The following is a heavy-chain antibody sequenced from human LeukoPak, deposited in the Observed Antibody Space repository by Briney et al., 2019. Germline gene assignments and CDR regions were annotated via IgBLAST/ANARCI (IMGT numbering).Heavy chain of an antibody. CDR2: ISSSSSTI. V-gene: IGHV3-48*04. CDR1: GFTFSSYS. J-gene: IGHJ5*02. Sequence: GALRLSCAASGFTFSSYSMNWVRQAPGKGLEWVSYISSSSSTIYYADSVKGRFTISRDNAKNSLYLQMNSLRAEDTAVYYCARGAPGRPWGQGTLVTVSS. CDR3: ARGAPGRP.